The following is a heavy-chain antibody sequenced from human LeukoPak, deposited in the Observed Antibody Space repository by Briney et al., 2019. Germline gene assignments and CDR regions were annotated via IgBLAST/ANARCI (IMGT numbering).Heavy chain of an antibody. D-gene: IGHD3-10*01. CDR2: IYYSGST. CDR3: ARSVYYGSANWFDP. Sequence: SETLSLTCTVSGGSISGYYWSWIRQTPGKGLEWIGYIYYSGSTNYNPSLKSRVTISVDTSKNQFSLKLSSVTAADTAVYYCARSVYYGSANWFDPWGQGTLVTVSS. CDR1: GGSISGYY. V-gene: IGHV4-59*01. J-gene: IGHJ5*02.